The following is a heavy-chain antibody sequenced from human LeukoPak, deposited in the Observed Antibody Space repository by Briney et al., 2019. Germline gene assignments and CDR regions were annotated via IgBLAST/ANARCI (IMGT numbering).Heavy chain of an antibody. CDR3: ARGYYDFWSGYYPGGYYFDY. D-gene: IGHD3-3*01. CDR1: GGSISGYY. CDR2: INHSGST. V-gene: IGHV4-34*01. Sequence: PSETLSLTCTVSGGSISGYYWSWIRQPPGKGLEWIGEINHSGSTNYNPSLKSRVTISVDTSKNQFSLKLSSVTAADTAVYYCARGYYDFWSGYYPGGYYFDYWGQGTLVTVSS. J-gene: IGHJ4*02.